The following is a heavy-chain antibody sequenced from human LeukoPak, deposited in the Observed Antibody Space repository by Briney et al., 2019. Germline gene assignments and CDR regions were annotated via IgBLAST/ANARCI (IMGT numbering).Heavy chain of an antibody. CDR3: AKDLRVVPAAKGGGDY. CDR1: GFTFSSYG. D-gene: IGHD2-2*01. Sequence: GGSLRLSCAASGFTFSSYGMHWVRQAPGKGLEWVAFIRYDGSNKYYADSVKGRFTISRDNSKNTLYLQMNSLRAEDTAVYYCAKDLRVVPAAKGGGDYWGQGTLVTVSS. V-gene: IGHV3-30*02. J-gene: IGHJ4*02. CDR2: IRYDGSNK.